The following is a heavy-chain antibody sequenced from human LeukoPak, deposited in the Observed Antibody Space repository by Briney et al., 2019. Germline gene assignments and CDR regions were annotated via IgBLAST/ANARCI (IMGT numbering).Heavy chain of an antibody. CDR2: ISGSAGST. CDR1: GFTFSSYA. V-gene: IGHV3-23*01. J-gene: IGHJ4*02. D-gene: IGHD2-2*01. CDR3: ARGPSRDKYFDY. Sequence: GGSLRLSCAASGFTFSSYAMSWVRQAPGKGLEWVSAISGSAGSTYYADSVKGRFTISRDNPKNTLYLQMNSLRAEDTAVYYCARGPSRDKYFDYWGQGTLVTVSS.